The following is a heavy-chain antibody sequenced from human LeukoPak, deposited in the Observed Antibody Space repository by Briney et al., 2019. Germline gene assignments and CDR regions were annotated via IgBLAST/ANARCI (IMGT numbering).Heavy chain of an antibody. CDR1: GFTFSSYA. CDR2: IKQDGSEK. CDR3: ARDRGNSGSYKIVKYFQH. D-gene: IGHD1-26*01. V-gene: IGHV3-7*03. Sequence: PGGSLRLSCAASGFTFSSYAMSWVRQAPGKGLEWVANIKQDGSEKYYVDSVKGRFTISRDNAKNSLYLQMNSLRAEDTAVYYCARDRGNSGSYKIVKYFQHWGQGTLVTVSS. J-gene: IGHJ1*01.